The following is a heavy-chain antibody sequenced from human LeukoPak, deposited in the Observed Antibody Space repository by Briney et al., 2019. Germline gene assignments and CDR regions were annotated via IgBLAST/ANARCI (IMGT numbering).Heavy chain of an antibody. D-gene: IGHD5-24*01. Sequence: GGSLRLSCAASGFTFSSYGMHWVRQAPGKGLEWMAVISYDGSNKYYADSVKGRFTISRDNSKNTLYLQMNSLRAEDTAVYYCAKDLARDGYKNTPFDYWGQGTLVTVSS. CDR2: ISYDGSNK. V-gene: IGHV3-30*18. CDR1: GFTFSSYG. J-gene: IGHJ4*02. CDR3: AKDLARDGYKNTPFDY.